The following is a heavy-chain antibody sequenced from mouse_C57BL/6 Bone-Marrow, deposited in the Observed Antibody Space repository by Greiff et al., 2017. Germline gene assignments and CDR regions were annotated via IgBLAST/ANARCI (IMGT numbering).Heavy chain of an antibody. J-gene: IGHJ2*01. Sequence: LQESGAELVKPGASVKLSCKASGYTFTSYWMHWVKQRPGQGLEWIGMIHPNSGSTNYNEKFKSKATLTVDKSSSTAYMQLSSLTSEDSAVYYCARYNGYYQYYFDYWGQGTTLTVSS. CDR1: GYTFTSYW. V-gene: IGHV1-64*01. D-gene: IGHD2-3*01. CDR3: ARYNGYYQYYFDY. CDR2: IHPNSGST.